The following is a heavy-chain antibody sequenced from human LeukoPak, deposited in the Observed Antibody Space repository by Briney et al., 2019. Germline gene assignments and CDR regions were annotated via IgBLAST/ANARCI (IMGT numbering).Heavy chain of an antibody. CDR3: ARRRSGYGDFDY. J-gene: IGHJ4*02. D-gene: IGHD5-12*01. Sequence: SETLSLTCTVSGCSIRSYYWSWIRQPPGQGLEWIGHLYNSESINYNPSLKSRVTMSIDTSKNQLSLELSSVTAADTAVYYCARRRSGYGDFDYWGQGTLVTVSS. CDR2: LYNSESI. CDR1: GCSIRSYY. V-gene: IGHV4-59*08.